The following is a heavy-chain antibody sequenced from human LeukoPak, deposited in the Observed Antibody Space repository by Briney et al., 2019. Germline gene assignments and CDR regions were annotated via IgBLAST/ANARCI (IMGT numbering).Heavy chain of an antibody. CDR3: ARSSSGCVDY. J-gene: IGHJ4*02. CDR1: GGSISSYY. D-gene: IGHD6-19*01. V-gene: IGHV4-59*08. Sequence: PSETLSLTCTVSGGSISSYYWSWIRQPPGKGLEWIGYIYYSGSTNYNPSLKSRVTISVDTSKNQFSLKLSSVTAADTAVYYCARSSSGCVDYWGQGTLVTVSS. CDR2: IYYSGST.